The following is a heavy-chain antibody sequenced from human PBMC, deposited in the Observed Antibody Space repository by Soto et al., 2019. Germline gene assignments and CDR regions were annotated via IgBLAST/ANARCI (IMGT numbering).Heavy chain of an antibody. Sequence: QVQLVESGGGVVQPGRSLRLSCAASGFTFNIYAIHWVRQAPGKGLERVAVISYEGSNKYYADSVKGRVTISRDNSKNTGDLPMSSLRAEDTPMYYCARTLFRTTVVTPRDSWGQGTLVTVSS. CDR3: ARTLFRTTVVTPRDS. CDR1: GFTFNIYA. CDR2: ISYEGSNK. D-gene: IGHD2-21*02. V-gene: IGHV3-30-3*01. J-gene: IGHJ4*02.